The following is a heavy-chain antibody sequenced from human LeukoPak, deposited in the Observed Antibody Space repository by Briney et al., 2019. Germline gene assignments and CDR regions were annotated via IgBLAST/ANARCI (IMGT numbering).Heavy chain of an antibody. D-gene: IGHD6-13*01. CDR3: AQGAGYSSSWYRRNRQLFAY. V-gene: IGHV4-34*01. CDR2: INHSGST. Sequence: SETLSLTCAVYGGSFSGYYWSWIRQPLGKGLEWIGEINHSGSTNYNPSLKSRVTISVDTSKNKFSMKLSSVTAADTAVYYCAQGAGYSSSWYRRNRQLFAYWGQGTLVTVSS. CDR1: GGSFSGYY. J-gene: IGHJ4*02.